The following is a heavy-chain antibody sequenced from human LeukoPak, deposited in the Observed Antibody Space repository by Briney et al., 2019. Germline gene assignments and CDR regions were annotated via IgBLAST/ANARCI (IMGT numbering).Heavy chain of an antibody. Sequence: PSETLSLTCTVSGGSISSYYWSWIRQPPGKGLEWIGYIYYSGSTNYNPSLKSRVTISVDTSKNQFPLKLSSVTAADTAVYYCARGPFTIFIGMDVWGQGTTVTVSS. D-gene: IGHD3-3*01. CDR1: GGSISSYY. CDR3: ARGPFTIFIGMDV. J-gene: IGHJ6*02. V-gene: IGHV4-59*01. CDR2: IYYSGST.